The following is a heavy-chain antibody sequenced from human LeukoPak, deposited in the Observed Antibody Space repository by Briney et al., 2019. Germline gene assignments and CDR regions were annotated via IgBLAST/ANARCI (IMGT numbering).Heavy chain of an antibody. CDR1: GGSISSSSYY. D-gene: IGHD3-22*01. Sequence: PSETLSLTCTVSGGSISSSSYYWGWIRQPPGKGLEWIGSIYYSGSTYYNPSLKSRVTISVDTSKNQFSLKLSSVTAADTAVYYCATSPYYYDSSGYSEYFDLWGRGTLVTVSS. CDR3: ATSPYYYDSSGYSEYFDL. J-gene: IGHJ2*01. V-gene: IGHV4-39*01. CDR2: IYYSGST.